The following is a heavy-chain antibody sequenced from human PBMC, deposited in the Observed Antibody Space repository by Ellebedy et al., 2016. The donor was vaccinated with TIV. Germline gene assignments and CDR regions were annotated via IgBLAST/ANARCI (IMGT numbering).Heavy chain of an antibody. CDR3: GRYYDSSGGSFFDY. D-gene: IGHD3-22*01. V-gene: IGHV4-4*02. J-gene: IGHJ4*02. CDR2: IFHSGST. Sequence: MPSETLSLTCAVSGGSVSCNHWWSWVRQPPGKGLEWIGEIFHSGSTNYNPSLKSRVTISVDKSKNQFSLKLTSVTAADTAVYYCGRYYDSSGGSFFDYWGQGTLVTVSS. CDR1: GGSVSCNHW.